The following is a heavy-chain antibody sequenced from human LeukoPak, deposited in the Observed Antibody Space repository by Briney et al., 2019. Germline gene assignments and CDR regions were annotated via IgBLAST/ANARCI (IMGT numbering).Heavy chain of an antibody. V-gene: IGHV4-38-2*02. Sequence: SETLSLTCNVSGHSIRSAYSWGWIRQPPGKGLEWIGSIYHSGSTYYNPSLKSRVTISVDTSKNQFSLKLSSVTAADTAVYYCARDLYYDFWSGYYTRQVDWFDPWGQGTLVTVSS. CDR3: ARDLYYDFWSGYYTRQVDWFDP. CDR2: IYHSGST. D-gene: IGHD3-3*01. CDR1: GHSIRSAYS. J-gene: IGHJ5*02.